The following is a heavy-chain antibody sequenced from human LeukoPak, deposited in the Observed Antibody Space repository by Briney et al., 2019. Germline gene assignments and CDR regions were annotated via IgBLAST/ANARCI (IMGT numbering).Heavy chain of an antibody. CDR2: INSDGSST. Sequence: GGSLRLSCAASGFTFSSYAMSWVRQAPGKGLVWVSRINSDGSSTSYADSVKGRFTISRDNAKNTLYLQMNSLRAEDTAVYYCARASGIVGASETYYYYYMDVWGKGTTVTISS. CDR3: ARASGIVGASETYYYYYMDV. J-gene: IGHJ6*03. CDR1: GFTFSSYA. D-gene: IGHD1-26*01. V-gene: IGHV3-74*01.